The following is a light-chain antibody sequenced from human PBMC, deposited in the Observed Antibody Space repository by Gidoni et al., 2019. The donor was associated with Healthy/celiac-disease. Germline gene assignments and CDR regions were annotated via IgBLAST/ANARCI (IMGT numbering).Light chain of an antibody. CDR1: HRGSSN. J-gene: IGKJ2*01. CDR2: GAS. Sequence: EIVMTPSPATLPLSPGERATLSCRASHRGSSNLAWYQQQPGQAPRLLIYGASTRATGIPARFSGSGSGTEFTLTISSLQSEDFAVYYCQQYNNWPLAFGQXTKLEIK. CDR3: QQYNNWPLA. V-gene: IGKV3-15*01.